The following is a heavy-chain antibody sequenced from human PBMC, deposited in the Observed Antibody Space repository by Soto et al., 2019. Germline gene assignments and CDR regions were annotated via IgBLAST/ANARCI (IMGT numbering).Heavy chain of an antibody. CDR2: VGGSDTDK. J-gene: IGHJ3*02. CDR1: GFTFSAYA. Sequence: EVQLLESGGGVVQPGGPLRLPCAASGFTFSAYAMSWVRQAPGKGLQWVSGVGGSDTDKNYADSVRGRFTVSRDNSKNTLYLQMNSLRADDTAVYYCAKDATAVNGVWDPFDMGGQGTEVTVSS. D-gene: IGHD2-8*01. V-gene: IGHV3-23*01. CDR3: AKDATAVNGVWDPFDM.